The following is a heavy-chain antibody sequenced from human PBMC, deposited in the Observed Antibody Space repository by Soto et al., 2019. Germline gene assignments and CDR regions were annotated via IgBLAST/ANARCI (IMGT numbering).Heavy chain of an antibody. J-gene: IGHJ4*02. CDR3: ARTLIDDSSGYYSDY. Sequence: SETLSLTGAVSGGAFSGYYWRWLRQPPGKGLEWIGEINHSGSSNYNPSLKSRVSISVYTSKTQFSLKLRSVTAADTAVSYCARTLIDDSSGYYSDYWGQGTLVTVSS. D-gene: IGHD3-22*01. V-gene: IGHV4-34*01. CDR2: INHSGSS. CDR1: GGAFSGYY.